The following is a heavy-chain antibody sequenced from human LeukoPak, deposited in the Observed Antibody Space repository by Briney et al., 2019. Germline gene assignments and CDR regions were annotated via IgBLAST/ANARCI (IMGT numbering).Heavy chain of an antibody. J-gene: IGHJ4*02. CDR2: ISSGNSYI. CDR1: GFTFSSYS. V-gene: IGHV3-21*01. D-gene: IGHD3-22*01. Sequence: GGSLRLSCAASGFTFSSYSMNWVRQAPGKGLEWVSSISSGNSYISYADSVKGRVTISRDNAANSLYLQMNSLRAEDTAVYYCARGPSYYYDSSGFYYFDYWGQGTLVTVSS. CDR3: ARGPSYYYDSSGFYYFDY.